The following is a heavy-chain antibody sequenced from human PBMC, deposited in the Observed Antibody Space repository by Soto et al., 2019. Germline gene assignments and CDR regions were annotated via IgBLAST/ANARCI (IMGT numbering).Heavy chain of an antibody. J-gene: IGHJ6*03. V-gene: IGHV4-59*01. CDR1: GGSISSYY. CDR3: ARIAMVAALHRYYYYYYMEV. Sequence: PSETLSLTCTVSGGSISSYYWSWIRQPPGKGLEWIGYIYYSGSTNYNPSLKSRVTISVDTSKNQFSLKLSSVTAADTAVYYCARIAMVAALHRYYYYYYMEVWGKGTTVTVSS. CDR2: IYYSGST. D-gene: IGHD2-15*01.